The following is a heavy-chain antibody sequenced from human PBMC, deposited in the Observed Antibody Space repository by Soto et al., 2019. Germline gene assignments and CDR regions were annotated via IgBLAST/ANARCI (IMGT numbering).Heavy chain of an antibody. CDR1: GFTFSNAW. CDR2: IKSKTDGGTT. Sequence: EVQLVESGGGLLKPGGSLRLACAASGFTFSNAWMSWVRKAPGKGLEWVGRIKSKTDGGTTDYAAPVKGRFTISRDDSKDTLYLQINSLKTEDTAVYYCTSSSMYGGYDHWGQGTLVTVSS. J-gene: IGHJ4*02. D-gene: IGHD5-12*01. CDR3: TSSSMYGGYDH. V-gene: IGHV3-15*01.